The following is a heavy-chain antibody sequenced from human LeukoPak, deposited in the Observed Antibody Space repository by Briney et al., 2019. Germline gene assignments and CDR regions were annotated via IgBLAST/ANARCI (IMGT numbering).Heavy chain of an antibody. J-gene: IGHJ4*02. CDR3: ARVIGSYGDSAY. Sequence: PGGSLRLSCAASGFTFSSFSMNWVRQAPGKGLEWISYITSSSSSTYYADSVRGRFTISRDNAKNSLYPQMNSLRAEDTAVYYCARVIGSYGDSAYWGQGTLVTVSS. CDR1: GFTFSSFS. CDR2: ITSSSSST. V-gene: IGHV3-48*04. D-gene: IGHD4-17*01.